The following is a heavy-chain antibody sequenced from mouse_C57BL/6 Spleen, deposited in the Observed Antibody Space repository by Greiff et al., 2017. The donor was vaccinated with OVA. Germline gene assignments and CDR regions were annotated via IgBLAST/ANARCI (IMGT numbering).Heavy chain of an antibody. CDR1: GYAFSSSW. Sequence: VQLQQSGPELVKPGASVKISCKASGYAFSSSWMNWVKQRPGKGLEWIGRIYPGDGDTNYNGKFKGKATLTADKSSSTAYMQLSSLTSEDSAVYFCARATFYYGSSDAMDYWGQGTSVTVSS. D-gene: IGHD1-1*01. CDR3: ARATFYYGSSDAMDY. CDR2: IYPGDGDT. V-gene: IGHV1-82*01. J-gene: IGHJ4*01.